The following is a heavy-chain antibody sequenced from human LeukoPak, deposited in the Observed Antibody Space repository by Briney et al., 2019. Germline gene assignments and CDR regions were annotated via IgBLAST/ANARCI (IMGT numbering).Heavy chain of an antibody. CDR1: GGSISSYY. J-gene: IGHJ6*04. D-gene: IGHD6-13*01. V-gene: IGHV4-59*01. Sequence: SETLSLTCTVSGGSISSYYWSWIRQPPGKGLDWIGYIYYSGSTNYNPSLKSRVTISVDTSKNQSSLKLSSVTAADTAVYYCARDRTGYSSSWYGMDVWGKGTTVTVSS. CDR2: IYYSGST. CDR3: ARDRTGYSSSWYGMDV.